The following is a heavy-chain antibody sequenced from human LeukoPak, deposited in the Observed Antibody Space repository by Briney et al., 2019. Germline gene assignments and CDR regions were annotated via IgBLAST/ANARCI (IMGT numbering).Heavy chain of an antibody. CDR3: AREGLLSFAQPGMEVRNIALNLFDP. CDR1: GDSISSSYY. Sequence: SETLSLTCTVSGDSISSSYYWSWIRQPPGKGLEWIGYIYYSGSTNYNPSLKSRVTISVDTSKNQFSLKLSSVTAADTAVYYCAREGLLSFAQPGMEVRNIALNLFDPSGQGTLVTVPS. J-gene: IGHJ5*02. D-gene: IGHD3-10*01. CDR2: IYYSGST. V-gene: IGHV4-61*01.